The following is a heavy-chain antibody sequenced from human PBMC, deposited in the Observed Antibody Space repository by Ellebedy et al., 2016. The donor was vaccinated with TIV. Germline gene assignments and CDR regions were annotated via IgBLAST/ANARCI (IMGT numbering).Heavy chain of an antibody. Sequence: MPSETLSLTCAVSGGSISSSNWWSWVRQPPGKGLEWIGEIYHSGSTNYNPSLKSRVTISVDKSKNQFSLKLSSVTAADTAVYYCAMKPHPRYCISTSCYPVFDYWGQGTLVTVSS. V-gene: IGHV4-4*02. CDR3: AMKPHPRYCISTSCYPVFDY. CDR2: IYHSGST. CDR1: GGSISSSNW. D-gene: IGHD2-2*01. J-gene: IGHJ4*02.